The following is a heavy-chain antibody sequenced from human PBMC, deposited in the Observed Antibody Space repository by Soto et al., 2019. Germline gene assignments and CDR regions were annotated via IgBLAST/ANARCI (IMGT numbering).Heavy chain of an antibody. CDR1: GGSSSNYG. CDR2: IIPIFGTA. V-gene: IGHV1-69*13. D-gene: IGHD3-10*01. J-gene: IGHJ6*02. Sequence: ASVKVSCKASGGSSSNYGVNWVRQAPGQGLEWMGGIIPIFGTAKYAQKFQGRVTITADDSTRTAYMELSSLRSEDTAIYYCAKARGYGSGRNNHYYGMDVWGQGTTVTVSS. CDR3: AKARGYGSGRNNHYYGMDV.